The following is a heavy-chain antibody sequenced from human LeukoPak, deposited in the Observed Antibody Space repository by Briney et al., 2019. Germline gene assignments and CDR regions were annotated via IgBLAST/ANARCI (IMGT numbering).Heavy chain of an antibody. V-gene: IGHV1-46*01. CDR2: INPSTGST. CDR1: GYTFTSYY. J-gene: IGHJ4*02. D-gene: IGHD3-22*01. Sequence: GASVKVSCKASGYTFTSYYMHWVRQAPGQGLEWMGVINPSTGSTSYAQKFQGRVTMTRDMSTSTVYMELSSLRSEDTAVYFCARDRETYYDNSDYWGYFDYWGQGTLVTVSS. CDR3: ARDRETYYDNSDYWGYFDY.